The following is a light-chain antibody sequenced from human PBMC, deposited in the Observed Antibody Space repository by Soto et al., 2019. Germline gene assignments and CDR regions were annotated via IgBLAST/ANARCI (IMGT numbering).Light chain of an antibody. CDR1: QSSSSY. J-gene: IGKJ4*01. CDR2: AAS. Sequence: DIQMTQSPSSLSASVGDRVTITCRARQSSSSYLNWYQQKPGKAPKLLIYAASSLQSGVPSRFSGSGSGTDFTLTISSLQPEDFATYYCQQSYSTPLTFGGGTKVEIK. V-gene: IGKV1-39*01. CDR3: QQSYSTPLT.